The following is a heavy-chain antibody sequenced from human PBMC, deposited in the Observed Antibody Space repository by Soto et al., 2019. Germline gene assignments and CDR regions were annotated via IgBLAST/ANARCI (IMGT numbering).Heavy chain of an antibody. D-gene: IGHD1-26*01. CDR3: ASLSIVGPTEYFVY. J-gene: IGHJ4*02. V-gene: IGHV3-21*01. CDR2: ISSSSRYI. Sequence: EVQLVESGGGLVKPGGSLRLSCAASGFTFRTYSMNWVRQAPGKGLEWVSSISSSSRYIYYADSMKGRFTISSDNAKNTLSLQMNSLRVEDTAVYYCASLSIVGPTEYFVYWGQGTRVTVSS. CDR1: GFTFRTYS.